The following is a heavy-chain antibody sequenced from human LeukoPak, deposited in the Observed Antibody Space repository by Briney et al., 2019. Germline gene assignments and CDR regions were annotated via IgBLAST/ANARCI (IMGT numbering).Heavy chain of an antibody. Sequence: KPSETLSLTCAVYGGSFSGYYWSWIRQPPGKGLEWIGEINHSGSTNYNPSLKSRVTISVDTSKNQFSLKLSSVTAADTAVYYCAGGAILTGVPGSFPSDYWGQGTLVTVSS. D-gene: IGHD3-9*01. J-gene: IGHJ4*02. V-gene: IGHV4-34*01. CDR3: AGGAILTGVPGSFPSDY. CDR1: GGSFSGYY. CDR2: INHSGST.